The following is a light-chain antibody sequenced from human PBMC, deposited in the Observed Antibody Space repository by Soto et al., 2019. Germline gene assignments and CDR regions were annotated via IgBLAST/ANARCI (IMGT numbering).Light chain of an antibody. V-gene: IGKV1-33*01. CDR1: QDISNY. Sequence: DIQMTQSPSSLSASVGDRVTITCQASQDISNYLNWYQQKPGKAPKLLIYKASNLETGVPSRFSGSGSGTDFTFTISSLQPEDIATYYCQQYDNLLSFGPGTKVDIK. CDR2: KAS. CDR3: QQYDNLLS. J-gene: IGKJ3*01.